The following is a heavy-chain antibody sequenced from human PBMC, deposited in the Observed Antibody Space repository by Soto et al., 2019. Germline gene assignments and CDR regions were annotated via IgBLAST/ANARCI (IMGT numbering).Heavy chain of an antibody. J-gene: IGHJ3*02. Sequence: QVQLVQSGAEVKKPVSSVKVSCKASGGTFSSYAISWVRQAPGQGLEWMGGIIPIFGTANYAQKFQGRVTITADESTSTAYMELSSLRSEDTAVYYCARDEALEYSSPDAFDIWGQGTMVTVSS. D-gene: IGHD6-6*01. CDR2: IIPIFGTA. CDR3: ARDEALEYSSPDAFDI. V-gene: IGHV1-69*01. CDR1: GGTFSSYA.